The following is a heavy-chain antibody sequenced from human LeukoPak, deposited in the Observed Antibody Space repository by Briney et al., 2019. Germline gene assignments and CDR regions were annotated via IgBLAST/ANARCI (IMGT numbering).Heavy chain of an antibody. Sequence: GGSLRLSCAASGFTFSSYWMSWVRQAPGKGLEWVSAISGSGSNTYYADSVKGRFTMSRDNSKNTLHLQMNSLRAEDTAVYFCAKTVSGSHSYQGGDYWGQGTLVFVSS. CDR3: AKTVSGSHSYQGGDY. D-gene: IGHD3-16*02. CDR1: GFTFSSYW. CDR2: ISGSGSNT. J-gene: IGHJ4*02. V-gene: IGHV3-23*01.